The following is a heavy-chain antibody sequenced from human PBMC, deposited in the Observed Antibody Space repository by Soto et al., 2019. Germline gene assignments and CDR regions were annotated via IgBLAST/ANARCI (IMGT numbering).Heavy chain of an antibody. CDR2: IWYDGSNK. CDR1: GFTFSSYG. V-gene: IGHV3-33*01. J-gene: IGHJ4*02. Sequence: GGSLRLSCAASGFTFSSYGMHWVRQAPGKGLEWVAVIWYDGSNKYYADSVKGRFTISRDNSKNTLYLQMNSLRAEDTAVYYCARAAVATTRRVYFDYWGQGTLVTVSS. D-gene: IGHD5-12*01. CDR3: ARAAVATTRRVYFDY.